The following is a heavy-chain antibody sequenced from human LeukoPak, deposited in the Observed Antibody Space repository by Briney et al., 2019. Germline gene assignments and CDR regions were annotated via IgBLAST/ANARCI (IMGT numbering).Heavy chain of an antibody. V-gene: IGHV3-7*01. Sequence: PGGSLRLSCAASGFTFSSYYMSWVRQAPGKGLEWVANIKQDGSEKYYVDSVKGRFTISRDNAKNSLYLQMNSLRAEDTAVYYCVRGWSGSYWFDPWGQGTQVTVSS. CDR2: IKQDGSEK. CDR3: VRGWSGSYWFDP. D-gene: IGHD3-3*01. CDR1: GFTFSSYY. J-gene: IGHJ5*02.